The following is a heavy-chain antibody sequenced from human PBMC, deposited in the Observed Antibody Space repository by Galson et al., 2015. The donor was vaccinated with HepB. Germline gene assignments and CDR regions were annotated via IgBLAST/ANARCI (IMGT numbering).Heavy chain of an antibody. V-gene: IGHV1-24*01. CDR1: GYTLTELS. Sequence: SVKVSCKVSGYTLTELSMHWVRQAPGKGLEWMGGFDPEDGETIYAQKFQGRVTMTEDTSTDTAYMELSSLRSEDSAVYYCATVGLTEWNWNPHYFDYWGQGTLVTVSS. CDR3: ATVGLTEWNWNPHYFDY. CDR2: FDPEDGET. D-gene: IGHD1-1*01. J-gene: IGHJ4*02.